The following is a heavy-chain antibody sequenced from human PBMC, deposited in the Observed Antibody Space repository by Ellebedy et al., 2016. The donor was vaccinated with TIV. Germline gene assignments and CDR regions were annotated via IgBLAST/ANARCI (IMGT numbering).Heavy chain of an antibody. J-gene: IGHJ5*02. V-gene: IGHV3-7*03. CDR2: IKQDGSEK. CDR1: GFTFSSYW. Sequence: GGSLRLXXAASGFTFSSYWMHWVRQAPGKGLEWVANIKQDGSEKYYVDSVKGRFTISRDNAKNSPYLQMDSLRAEDTAVYYCARARFDPWGQGTLVTVSS. CDR3: ARARFDP.